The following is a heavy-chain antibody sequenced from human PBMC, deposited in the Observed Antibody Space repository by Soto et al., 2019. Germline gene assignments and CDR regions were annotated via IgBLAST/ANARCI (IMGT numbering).Heavy chain of an antibody. Sequence: PETLSLTCAVYGVSLTSGNWWTWVRQSPQRGLEYIGEIFHDGTANYYPSFERRVAMSVDTSRNQFSLKLTSVTAADTAVYFCARLFYDTRLNYMYFDFWGPGTLVTVSS. CDR2: IFHDGTA. V-gene: IGHV4-4*01. D-gene: IGHD3-10*01. J-gene: IGHJ4*02. CDR1: GVSLTSGNW. CDR3: ARLFYDTRLNYMYFDF.